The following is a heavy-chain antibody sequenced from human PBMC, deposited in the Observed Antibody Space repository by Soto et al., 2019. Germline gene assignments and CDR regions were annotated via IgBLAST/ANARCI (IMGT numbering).Heavy chain of an antibody. D-gene: IGHD3-10*01. CDR3: ARMDGDYNYYGLDV. CDR1: GFSLSNGGMG. Sequence: QVTLKESGPVLVKPTEPLTLTCTVSGFSLSNGGMGVSWIRQPPGKPLEWLAHFFSDVERSYSASMQSRLTLSTDTSGSQVVLTMTNMDPVDTATYYCARMDGDYNYYGLDVWGQGTTVTVSS. CDR2: FFSDVER. V-gene: IGHV2-26*02. J-gene: IGHJ6*02.